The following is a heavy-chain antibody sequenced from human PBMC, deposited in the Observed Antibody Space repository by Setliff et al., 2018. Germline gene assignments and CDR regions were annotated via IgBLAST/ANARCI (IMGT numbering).Heavy chain of an antibody. V-gene: IGHV1-18*01. CDR1: GYTFTNYG. J-gene: IGHJ4*02. Sequence: GASVKVSCKASGYTFTNYGITWVRQTPGQGLEWMGWIRPHNGNTAYAQKFQDRVILTTDTSTTTVYMELRSLRSDDTAVYYCARSRGPRVVLAADFDFWSQGTRVTVSS. CDR3: ARSRGPRVVLAADFDF. CDR2: IRPHNGNT. D-gene: IGHD3-16*01.